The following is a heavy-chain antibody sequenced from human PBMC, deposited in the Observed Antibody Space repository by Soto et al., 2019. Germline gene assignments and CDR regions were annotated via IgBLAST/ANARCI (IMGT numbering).Heavy chain of an antibody. J-gene: IGHJ4*02. Sequence: SETLSLTCAVYGGSFSGYYWSWIRQPPGKGLEWIGEINHSGSTNYNPSLKSRVTISVDTSKNQFSLKLSSVTAADTAVYYCARVLRRVVVVVAATPQFDYWGQGTPVTVSS. CDR2: INHSGST. D-gene: IGHD2-15*01. CDR1: GGSFSGYY. CDR3: ARVLRRVVVVVAATPQFDY. V-gene: IGHV4-34*01.